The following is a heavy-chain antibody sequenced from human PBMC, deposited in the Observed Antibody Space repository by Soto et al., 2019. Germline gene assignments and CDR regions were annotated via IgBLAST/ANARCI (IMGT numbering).Heavy chain of an antibody. D-gene: IGHD6-13*01. Sequence: PGGSLRLSFEASGFTFDDYAMHWVRRAPGKGLEWGSGISWNSGSIGYADSVKGRFTISRDNAKNSLYLQMSSLRAEDTALYYCTKGYSCSGPVYYGMDVWGQGTTVTVSS. CDR1: GFTFDDYA. CDR3: TKGYSCSGPVYYGMDV. V-gene: IGHV3-9*01. CDR2: ISWNSGSI. J-gene: IGHJ6*02.